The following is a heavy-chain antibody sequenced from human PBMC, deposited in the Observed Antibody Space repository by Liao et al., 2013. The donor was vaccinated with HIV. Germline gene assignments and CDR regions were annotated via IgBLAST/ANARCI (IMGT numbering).Heavy chain of an antibody. D-gene: IGHD3-22*01. V-gene: IGHV4-39*07. CDR2: IYYSGSS. Sequence: QLQLQESGPGLVKPSETLSLTCTVSVGSIGSSSYYWGWIRQPPGKGLEWIANIYYSGSSYYNPSLKSRVTISVDTSKNQFSLKLSSVTAADTAVYYCASSPITMIVDPDAFDIWGQGTMVTVSS. CDR3: ASSPITMIVDPDAFDI. CDR1: VGSIGSSSYY. J-gene: IGHJ3*02.